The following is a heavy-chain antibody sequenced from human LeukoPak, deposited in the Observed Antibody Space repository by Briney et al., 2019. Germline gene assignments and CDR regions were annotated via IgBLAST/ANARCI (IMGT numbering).Heavy chain of an antibody. D-gene: IGHD6-13*01. CDR2: ISRSGSTI. Sequence: PGGSLRLSCAASGFTFSDYYMSWIRQAPGKGLEWVSYISRSGSTIYYADSVKGRFTISRDNAKNSLYLQMNSLRAEDTALYYCAKDTDGAAAGTTWGHWGQGTLVTVSS. CDR3: AKDTDGAAAGTTWGH. J-gene: IGHJ4*02. CDR1: GFTFSDYY. V-gene: IGHV3-11*01.